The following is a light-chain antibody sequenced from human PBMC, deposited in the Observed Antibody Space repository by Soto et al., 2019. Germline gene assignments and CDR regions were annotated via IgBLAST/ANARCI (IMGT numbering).Light chain of an antibody. J-gene: IGLJ3*02. Sequence: QSVLTQPPSASGTPGQRVTISCSGSSSNIGSNYVYWYQQLPGTAPKLLIYRTNQRPSGVPDRFSGSKSGTSASLAISGLRSEDEADYYCAAWADSLSGGVFGGGTKLTVL. CDR2: RTN. V-gene: IGLV1-47*01. CDR1: SSNIGSNY. CDR3: AAWADSLSGGV.